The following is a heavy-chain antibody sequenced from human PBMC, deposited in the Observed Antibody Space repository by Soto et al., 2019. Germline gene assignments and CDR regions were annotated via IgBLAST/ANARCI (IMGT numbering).Heavy chain of an antibody. CDR3: ARGGERLRFLEY. J-gene: IGHJ4*02. Sequence: QVQLVESGGGVVQPGRSLRLSCAASGFTFSSYGMHWVRQPPGKGLEWVAVIWYDGSNKYYADSVKGRFTISRDNSKNTLYLQMNSLRAEDTAVYYCARGGERLRFLEYWGQGTLVTVSS. V-gene: IGHV3-33*01. D-gene: IGHD3-3*01. CDR1: GFTFSSYG. CDR2: IWYDGSNK.